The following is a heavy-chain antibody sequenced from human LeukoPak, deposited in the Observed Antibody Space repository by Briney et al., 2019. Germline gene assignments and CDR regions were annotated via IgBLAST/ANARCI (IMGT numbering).Heavy chain of an antibody. Sequence: SETLSLTCTVSGGSISSGDYYWSWIRQPPGKGLEWIGYIYYSGSTYYNPSLKSRVTISVDTSKNQFSLKLSSVTAADTAVYYCARGHSSSWFGGPNEYFQHWGQGTLVTVSS. CDR1: GGSISSGDYY. J-gene: IGHJ1*01. D-gene: IGHD6-13*01. V-gene: IGHV4-30-4*08. CDR3: ARGHSSSWFGGPNEYFQH. CDR2: IYYSGST.